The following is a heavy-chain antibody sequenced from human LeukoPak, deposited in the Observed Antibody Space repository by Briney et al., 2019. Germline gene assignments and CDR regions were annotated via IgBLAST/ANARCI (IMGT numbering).Heavy chain of an antibody. CDR3: ARIRDDYVWGSYRRPENYFDY. Sequence: SETLSLTCSVSGGSISNYYRSWIRQPAGKGLEWIGRIYTSGSTNYNPSLKSRVTISVDTSKNQFSLKLSSVTAADTAVYYCARIRDDYVWGSYRRPENYFDYWGQGTLVTVSS. CDR1: GGSISNYY. J-gene: IGHJ4*02. D-gene: IGHD3-16*02. V-gene: IGHV4-4*07. CDR2: IYTSGST.